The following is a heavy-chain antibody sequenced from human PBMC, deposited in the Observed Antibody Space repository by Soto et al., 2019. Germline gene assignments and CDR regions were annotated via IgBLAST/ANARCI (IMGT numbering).Heavy chain of an antibody. V-gene: IGHV1-8*01. D-gene: IGHD2-2*01. J-gene: IGHJ6*03. Sequence: ASVKVSCKASGYTFTSYDINWVRQATGQGLEWMGWMNPNSGNTGYAQKFQGRVTMTRNTSISTAYMELSSLRSEDTAVYYCARNGQLLPGFTYYYMDVWGKGTTVTVSS. CDR2: MNPNSGNT. CDR3: ARNGQLLPGFTYYYMDV. CDR1: GYTFTSYD.